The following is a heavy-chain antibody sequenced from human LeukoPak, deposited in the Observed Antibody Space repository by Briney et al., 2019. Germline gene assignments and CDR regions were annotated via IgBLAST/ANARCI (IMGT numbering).Heavy chain of an antibody. V-gene: IGHV3-30*02. Sequence: PGGSLRLSCAASGFTFSSYGMHWVRQAPGKGLEWVAFIRYDGSNKYYADSVKGRFTISRDNSKNTLYLQMNSLRAEDTAVYYRAKRTGYSGFTLDYWGQGTLVTVSS. D-gene: IGHD5-12*01. J-gene: IGHJ4*02. CDR1: GFTFSSYG. CDR3: AKRTGYSGFTLDY. CDR2: IRYDGSNK.